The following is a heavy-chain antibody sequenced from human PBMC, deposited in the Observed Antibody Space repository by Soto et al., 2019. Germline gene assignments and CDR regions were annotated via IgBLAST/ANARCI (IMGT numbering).Heavy chain of an antibody. J-gene: IGHJ4*02. V-gene: IGHV3-23*01. CDR3: AKDLDCNGYTSFDY. Sequence: VQLLESGGGLVQPGGSLRLSCAASGFTFSSYAMSWDRQAPGKGLEWVSGISGSGGSTYYADSVKGRFTISRDNSKTTLYLQMNSLRAEDTAVYYCAKDLDCNGYTSFDYWGQGTLVTVSS. D-gene: IGHD3-16*01. CDR2: ISGSGGST. CDR1: GFTFSSYA.